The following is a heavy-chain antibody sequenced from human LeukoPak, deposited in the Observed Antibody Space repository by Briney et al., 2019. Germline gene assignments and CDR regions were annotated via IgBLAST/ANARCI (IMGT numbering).Heavy chain of an antibody. CDR1: GFTFTTYG. CDR3: AKGHHTPAGLAVAGMVSRALLYYFDY. Sequence: PGGSLRLSCAASGFTFTTYGMHWVRQAPGKGLEWVAFIQNDEIDKFYADSVKGRFTISRDNSYNTVSLQMNSLRAEDTAVYYCAKGHHTPAGLAVAGMVSRALLYYFDYWGQGTLVTVSS. V-gene: IGHV3-30*02. CDR2: IQNDEIDK. J-gene: IGHJ4*02. D-gene: IGHD6-19*01.